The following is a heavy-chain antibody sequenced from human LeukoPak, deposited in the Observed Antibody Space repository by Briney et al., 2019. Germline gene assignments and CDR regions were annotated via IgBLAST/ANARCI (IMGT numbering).Heavy chain of an antibody. CDR1: GGTFISYA. CDR3: ARGDYDSSGYYYVVDY. D-gene: IGHD3-22*01. Sequence: GASVKVSCKASGGTFISYAISWVRQAPGQELEWMGGIIPIFGTANYAQKFQGRVTITADESTSTAYMELSSLRSEDTAVYYCARGDYDSSGYYYVVDYWGQGTLVTVSS. J-gene: IGHJ4*02. CDR2: IIPIFGTA. V-gene: IGHV1-69*13.